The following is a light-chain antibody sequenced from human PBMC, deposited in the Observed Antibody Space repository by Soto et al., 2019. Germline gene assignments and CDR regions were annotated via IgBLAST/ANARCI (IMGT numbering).Light chain of an antibody. V-gene: IGKV1-27*01. CDR1: QGISYY. J-gene: IGKJ2*01. CDR2: ATS. CDR3: QKYNSAPYT. Sequence: DIQMTQSPSSLSASVGDGVTITCRASQGISYYLAWYQQKPWKVPKLLIYATSTLQSGAPSRFSGSGSGTDFTLTISDLQPEDVATYYCQKYNSAPYTFGQGTKLEIK.